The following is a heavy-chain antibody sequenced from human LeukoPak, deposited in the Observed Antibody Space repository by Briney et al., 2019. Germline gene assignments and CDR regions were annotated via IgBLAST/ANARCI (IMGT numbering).Heavy chain of an antibody. CDR1: GFTFSSYA. CDR3: ARDGVLDTMIVVVIGYYFDY. V-gene: IGHV3-30*04. J-gene: IGHJ4*02. D-gene: IGHD3-22*01. CDR2: ISYDGSNK. Sequence: GRSLRLSCAASGFTFSSYAMHWVRQAPGKGLEWVAVISYDGSNKYYADSVKGRFTISRDNSKNTLYLQMNSLRAEDTAVYYCARDGVLDTMIVVVIGYYFDYWGQGTLVTVSS.